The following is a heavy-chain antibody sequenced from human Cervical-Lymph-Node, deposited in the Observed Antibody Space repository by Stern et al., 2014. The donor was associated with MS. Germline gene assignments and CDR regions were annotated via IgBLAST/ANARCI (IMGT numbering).Heavy chain of an antibody. V-gene: IGHV1-69*06. CDR1: GG. D-gene: IGHD3-10*01. J-gene: IGHJ5*02. Sequence: QVQLVQSGTDVKRPGSSVRVSCKAFGGISWLRQAPGQGLEWMGGILPFVGRPNYAQRFLGRPTITADTSTNTTYMELTSLRYDDTAVYYCARGTGDNWFDPWGQGTLVSVSS. CDR3: ARGTGDNWFDP. CDR2: ILPFVGRP.